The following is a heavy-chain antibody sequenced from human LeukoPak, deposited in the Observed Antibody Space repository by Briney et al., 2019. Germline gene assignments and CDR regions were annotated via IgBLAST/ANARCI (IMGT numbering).Heavy chain of an antibody. CDR3: ARERGVQLERKLDH. J-gene: IGHJ4*02. Sequence: ASVKVSCKASGYTFTDYYMHWVRQAPGQGLEWMGWINPYTGGTNYAQKFQGRVTMPRDSSTSTAYMELSSLTSDDTAVYYCARERGVQLERKLDHWGQGTLVTVSS. CDR2: INPYTGGT. CDR1: GYTFTDYY. D-gene: IGHD1-1*01. V-gene: IGHV1-2*02.